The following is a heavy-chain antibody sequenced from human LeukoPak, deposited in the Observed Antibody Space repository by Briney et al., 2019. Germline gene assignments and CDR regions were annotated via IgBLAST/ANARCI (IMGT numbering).Heavy chain of an antibody. CDR1: GYTFTSYG. D-gene: IGHD3-16*02. CDR3: ARDHGSYPPYYYYYMDV. V-gene: IGHV1-18*01. CDR2: ISAYNGNT. J-gene: IGHJ6*03. Sequence: ASVKVSCKASGYTFTSYGISWVRQAPGQGLEWMGWISAYNGNTNYAQKLQGRVTMTTDTSTSTAYMELRSLRSDDTAVYYCARDHGSYPPYYYYYMDVWGKGTTVTISS.